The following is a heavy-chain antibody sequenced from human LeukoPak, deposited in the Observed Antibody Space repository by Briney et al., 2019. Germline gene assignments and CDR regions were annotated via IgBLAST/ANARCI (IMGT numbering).Heavy chain of an antibody. D-gene: IGHD6-19*01. V-gene: IGHV3-21*01. CDR1: GFTFSSYS. J-gene: IGHJ4*02. Sequence: WGSLRLSCAGSGFTFSSYSLNWVRPGPGEGLGWVSSISSSNSYIYYADSVKGRFTISRDNAKNSLYLQMNSLRAEDTAVYYCARDITGYSSGGLGYWGQGTLVTVSS. CDR2: ISSSNSYI. CDR3: ARDITGYSSGGLGY.